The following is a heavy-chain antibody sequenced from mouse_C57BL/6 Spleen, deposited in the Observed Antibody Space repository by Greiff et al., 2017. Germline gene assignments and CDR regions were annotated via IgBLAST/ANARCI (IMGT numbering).Heavy chain of an antibody. Sequence: QVTLKVSGPGILQSSQTLSLTCSFSGFSLSTSGMGVSWIRQPSGKGLEWLAHIYWDDDKRYNPSLKRRLTISKDTSRNQVFLKITSVDTADTATYYCARGHYYGSSYDWYFDVWGTGTTVTVSS. J-gene: IGHJ1*03. V-gene: IGHV8-12*01. CDR2: IYWDDDK. CDR1: GFSLSTSGMG. CDR3: ARGHYYGSSYDWYFDV. D-gene: IGHD1-1*01.